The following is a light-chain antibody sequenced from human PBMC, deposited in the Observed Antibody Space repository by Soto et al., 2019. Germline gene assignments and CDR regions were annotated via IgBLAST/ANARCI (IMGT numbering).Light chain of an antibody. CDR1: SSNIGSNT. CDR2: SNN. V-gene: IGLV1-44*01. Sequence: QAVVTQPPSASGTPGQRVTISCSGSSSNIGSNTVNWYQQLPGTAPKLLIYSNNQRPSGGPDRFSGSKSGTSASLAISGLQSEDEADYYCAAWDDSLNAFYVFGTGTKLTVL. CDR3: AAWDDSLNAFYV. J-gene: IGLJ1*01.